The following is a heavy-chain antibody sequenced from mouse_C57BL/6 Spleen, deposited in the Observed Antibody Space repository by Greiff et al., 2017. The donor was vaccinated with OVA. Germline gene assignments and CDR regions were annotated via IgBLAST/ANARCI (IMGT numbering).Heavy chain of an antibody. CDR2: IDPEDGET. J-gene: IGHJ2*01. CDR1: GFNIKDYY. V-gene: IGHV14-2*01. D-gene: IGHD4-1*01. CDR3: ASHNWEGYFDY. Sequence: EVQLKESGAELVKPGASVKLSCTASGFNIKDYYMHWVKQRTEQGLEWIGWIDPEDGETKYAPKFKGKATISADTSSNTAYLQLSSLTSEDTAVYYCASHNWEGYFDYWGQGTTLTVSS.